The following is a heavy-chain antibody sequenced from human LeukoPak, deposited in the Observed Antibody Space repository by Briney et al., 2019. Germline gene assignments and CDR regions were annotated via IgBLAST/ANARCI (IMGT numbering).Heavy chain of an antibody. CDR1: GGSISSYY. CDR2: IYYSGST. V-gene: IGHV4-59*01. J-gene: IGHJ2*01. Sequence: SETLSLTCTVSGGSISSYYWSWIRQPPGKGLEWIGYIYYSGSTNYNPSLKSRVTISVVTSKNQFSLKLSSVTAADTAVYYCARVHSSSWRSYWYFDLWGRGTLVTVSS. CDR3: ARVHSSSWRSYWYFDL. D-gene: IGHD6-13*01.